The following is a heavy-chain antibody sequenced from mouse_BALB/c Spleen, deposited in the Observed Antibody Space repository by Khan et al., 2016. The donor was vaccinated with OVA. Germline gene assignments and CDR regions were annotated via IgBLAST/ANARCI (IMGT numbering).Heavy chain of an antibody. Sequence: EVQLQESGPGLVKPSQSLSLTCTVTGYSITSDYAWNWIRKFPGNKLEWMGYISYSGNTKYTPSLKSRISITRDTSKNQLFLQLNSVTIEDTATYYCARVYGGDFDYWGQGTTLTVSS. V-gene: IGHV3-2*02. CDR3: ARVYGGDFDY. D-gene: IGHD1-1*01. CDR2: ISYSGNT. J-gene: IGHJ2*01. CDR1: GYSITSDYA.